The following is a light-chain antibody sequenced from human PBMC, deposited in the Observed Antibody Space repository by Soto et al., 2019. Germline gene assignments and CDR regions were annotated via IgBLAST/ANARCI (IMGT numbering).Light chain of an antibody. CDR2: ATS. V-gene: IGKV1-39*01. Sequence: DIQMTQSPPFLSASVGDIVTITCRASQNIRAYLNWYQQKPGKAPNLLIYATSSLQSGVPSRFNGSGSGTEFTLTISSLQREDFAIYYCQRSYSSTWTFGQGTKVDIK. CDR1: QNIRAY. J-gene: IGKJ1*01. CDR3: QRSYSSTWT.